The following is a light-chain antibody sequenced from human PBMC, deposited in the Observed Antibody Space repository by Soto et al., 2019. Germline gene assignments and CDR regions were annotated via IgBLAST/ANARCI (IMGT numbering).Light chain of an antibody. V-gene: IGKV1-5*03. CDR1: QTISSW. J-gene: IGKJ1*01. CDR2: KAS. CDR3: QQYNSYS. Sequence: DIQMTQSPSTLSGSVRDRVSITCRASQTISSWLAWYQQKPGKAPKLLIYKASTLKSGVPSMFSVSGSGTEFTLTISCLQPEYFATDYCQQYNSYSFGQGTKVDIK.